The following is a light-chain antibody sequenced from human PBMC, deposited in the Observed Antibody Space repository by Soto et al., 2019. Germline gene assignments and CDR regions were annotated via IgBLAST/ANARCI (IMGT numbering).Light chain of an antibody. V-gene: IGLV1-40*01. J-gene: IGLJ3*02. CDR2: GNS. Sequence: QSALTQPPSVSGAPGQRVTISCTGSSSNIGADYHVHWYQQLPGTAPKLLIYGNSNRPSGVPDRFSGSKSGTSASLAITGLQAEDEADYYCQSYDNSLSGFWVFGGGTKLTVL. CDR1: SSNIGADYH. CDR3: QSYDNSLSGFWV.